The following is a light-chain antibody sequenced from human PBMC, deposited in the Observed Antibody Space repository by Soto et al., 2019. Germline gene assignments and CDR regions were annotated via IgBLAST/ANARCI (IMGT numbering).Light chain of an antibody. CDR1: LSIRSNY. CDR2: GAF. J-gene: IGKJ1*01. V-gene: IGKV3-20*01. Sequence: EIVLTQSPGNLSLSPGERAILSSRASLSIRSNYLVSYQLKPGHAPRFLIYGAFSSATGIPDMFSGSGSGTDFTLSISRLEPQGFAVYYCQQYGSSPVTFGQGTKVDIK. CDR3: QQYGSSPVT.